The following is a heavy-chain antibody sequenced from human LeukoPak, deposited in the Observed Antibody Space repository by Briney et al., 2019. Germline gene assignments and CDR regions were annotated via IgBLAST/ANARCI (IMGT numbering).Heavy chain of an antibody. J-gene: IGHJ4*02. CDR1: GGSISSGGYS. V-gene: IGHV4-30-2*01. Sequence: PSQTLSLTWAVSGGSISSGGYSWSWIRQLPGKGLEWIGYIYHSGSTYYNPSLKSRVTISVDRSKNQFSLKLSSVTAADTAVYYCARGITMITWDVDYFDYWGQGTLVTVSS. D-gene: IGHD3-22*01. CDR3: ARGITMITWDVDYFDY. CDR2: IYHSGST.